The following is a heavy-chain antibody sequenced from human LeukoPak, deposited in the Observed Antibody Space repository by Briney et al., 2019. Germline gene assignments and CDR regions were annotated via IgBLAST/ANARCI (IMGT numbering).Heavy chain of an antibody. D-gene: IGHD3-10*01. CDR1: GGSFSGYY. V-gene: IGHV4-34*01. CDR3: AKSHYGHFDY. Sequence: PSETLSLTCAVYGGSFSGYYWSWIRQPPGKGLEWIGSIYYSGSTYYNPSLKSRVTISVDTSKNQFSLKLSSVTAADTAVYYCAKSHYGHFDYWGQGTLVTVSS. J-gene: IGHJ4*02. CDR2: IYYSGST.